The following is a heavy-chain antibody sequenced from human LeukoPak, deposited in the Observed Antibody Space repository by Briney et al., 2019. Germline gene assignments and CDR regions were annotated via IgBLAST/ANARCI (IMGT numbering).Heavy chain of an antibody. CDR3: ARGPTVTTPLSWFDP. D-gene: IGHD4-17*01. CDR2: IWYDGSNK. V-gene: IGHV3-33*01. CDR1: VFTFSTYS. Sequence: GGFLRLSCSASVFTFSTYSMHWVRQAPCKGLEWVGVIWYDGSNKYYADSVKGRFTISRDNSKNTLYLQMNSLRAEDTAVYYCARGPTVTTPLSWFDPWGQGTLVTVSS. J-gene: IGHJ5*02.